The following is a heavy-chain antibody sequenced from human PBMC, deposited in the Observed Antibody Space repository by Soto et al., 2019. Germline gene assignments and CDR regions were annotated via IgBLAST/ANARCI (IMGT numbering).Heavy chain of an antibody. D-gene: IGHD3-10*01. J-gene: IGHJ5*02. V-gene: IGHV1-18*01. CDR1: GYTFTSYG. CDR2: ISAYNGNT. CDR3: ARGVGSGSYYNQYNWFDP. Sequence: ASVKVSCKASGYTFTSYGISWVRQAPGQGLEWMGWISAYNGNTNYAQKLQGRVTVTTDTSTSTAYMELRSLGSDDTAVYYCARGVGSGSYYNQYNWFDPWGQGTLVTVSS.